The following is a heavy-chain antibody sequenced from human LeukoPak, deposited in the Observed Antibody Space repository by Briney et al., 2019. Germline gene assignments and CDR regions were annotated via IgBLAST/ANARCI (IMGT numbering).Heavy chain of an antibody. J-gene: IGHJ5*02. CDR2: INPNSGGT. CDR1: GYTFTGYY. D-gene: IGHD2-8*01. CDR3: ARVVSYLFDP. Sequence: ASVKVSCKASGYTFTGYYIHWVREAPGQGLEWMGWINPNSGGTNYAQKFQGRVTMTRDTSISTAHMELSRLRSDDTAVYYCARVVSYLFDPWGQGTLVTVSS. V-gene: IGHV1-2*02.